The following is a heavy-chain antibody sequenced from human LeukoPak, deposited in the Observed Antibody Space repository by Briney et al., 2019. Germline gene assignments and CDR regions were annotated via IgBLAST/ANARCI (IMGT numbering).Heavy chain of an antibody. D-gene: IGHD3-22*01. V-gene: IGHV3-53*01. J-gene: IGHJ4*02. CDR2: IYDGDRS. Sequence: PGGSLRLSCSVSGFTVSSKYMTWVRQAPGKGLEFVSVIYDGDRSSYADSVKGRFTISRDRSRNTLHLQMNSLRAEDTAAYYCAKGSYYDSSGSFYFDYWGQGTLVTVSS. CDR3: AKGSYYDSSGSFYFDY. CDR1: GFTVSSKY.